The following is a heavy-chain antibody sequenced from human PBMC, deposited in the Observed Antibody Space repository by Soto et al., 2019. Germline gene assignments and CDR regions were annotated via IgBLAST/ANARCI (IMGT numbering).Heavy chain of an antibody. J-gene: IGHJ5*02. V-gene: IGHV1-18*01. CDR2: INVYNGNT. CDR1: GYTFTNYG. D-gene: IGHD3-10*01. CDR3: ARGVGSGSYYNQYTWFDP. Sequence: QVQLVQSGGEVKKPGASVKVSCKASGYTFTNYGISWVRQAPGQGLEWMGWINVYNGNTKYAQKVQARVTMTTDTSTSTAYMELRSLRSDDTAVYYCARGVGSGSYYNQYTWFDPWGQGTLVTVSS.